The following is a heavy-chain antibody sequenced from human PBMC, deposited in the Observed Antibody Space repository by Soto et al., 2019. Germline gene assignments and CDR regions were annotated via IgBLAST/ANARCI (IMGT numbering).Heavy chain of an antibody. D-gene: IGHD1-1*01. J-gene: IGHJ4*02. Sequence: GGSLRLSCAASGFTFSTYAVNWLRQAPGKGLEWLSYISSSIGTIYYADSVKGRFTISRDNAKNSLFLQMNSLRDEDTAVYYCGRGARINSPKFSFDYWGRGILVIVS. CDR3: GRGARINSPKFSFDY. CDR1: GFTFSTYA. CDR2: ISSSIGTI. V-gene: IGHV3-48*02.